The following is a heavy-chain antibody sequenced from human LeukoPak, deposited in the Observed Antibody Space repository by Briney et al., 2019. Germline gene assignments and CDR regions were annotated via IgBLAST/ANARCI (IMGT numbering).Heavy chain of an antibody. CDR1: GFTFSGSY. CDR2: IRSKPNSYTT. Sequence: QPGGSLKLSCAASGFTFSGSYMHWVRQASGKGLEWVGLIRSKPNSYTTVYAASVKGRFTISRDDSKNTAYLQMNSLKAEDTAVYYCTRPECSGGSCSYVDYWGQGTLVTVSS. V-gene: IGHV3-73*01. J-gene: IGHJ4*02. D-gene: IGHD2-15*01. CDR3: TRPECSGGSCSYVDY.